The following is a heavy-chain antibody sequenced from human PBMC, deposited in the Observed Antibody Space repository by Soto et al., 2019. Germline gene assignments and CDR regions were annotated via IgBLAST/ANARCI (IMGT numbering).Heavy chain of an antibody. D-gene: IGHD6-13*01. CDR3: AKDPLKYSSSWYLEWWFDP. Sequence: EVQLLESGGGLVQPGGSLRLSCAASGFTFSNYAIRWVRQAPGKGLEWVSSITGSGDSTYYADSVKGRFTISRDNSKNTVYLQMNSLRVEDTAVYYCAKDPLKYSSSWYLEWWFDPWVQGTLVTVSS. J-gene: IGHJ5*02. V-gene: IGHV3-23*01. CDR2: ITGSGDST. CDR1: GFTFSNYA.